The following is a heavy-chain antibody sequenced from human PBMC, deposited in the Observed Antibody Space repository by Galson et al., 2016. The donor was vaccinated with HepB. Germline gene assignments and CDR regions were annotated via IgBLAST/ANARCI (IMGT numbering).Heavy chain of an antibody. J-gene: IGHJ4*02. D-gene: IGHD2-15*01. CDR3: VRGTSGFCTSPSCYFDS. Sequence: SLRLSCAASGFSFSRYGMHWVRQAPGKRLEWVAAITSASRYMYYADSVKGRFTISRDNAKNSVSLHMVSLRADDTAVYYCVRGTSGFCTSPSCYFDSWGRGTLVTVSS. V-gene: IGHV3-21*06. CDR2: ITSASRYM. CDR1: GFSFSRYG.